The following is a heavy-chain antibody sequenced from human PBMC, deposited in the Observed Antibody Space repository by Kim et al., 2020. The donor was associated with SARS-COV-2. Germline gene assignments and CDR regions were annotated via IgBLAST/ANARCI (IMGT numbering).Heavy chain of an antibody. CDR2: T. D-gene: IGHD6-13*01. V-gene: IGHV4-39*07. CDR3: ARRTWAAAVDN. Sequence: TYDNPALKRRVTISVDTSKNQFSLKLSSVTAADTAVYYCARRTWAAAVDNWGQGTLVTVSS. J-gene: IGHJ4*02.